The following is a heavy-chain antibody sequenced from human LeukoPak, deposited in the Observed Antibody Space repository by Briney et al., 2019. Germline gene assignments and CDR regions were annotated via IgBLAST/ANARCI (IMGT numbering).Heavy chain of an antibody. J-gene: IGHJ4*02. CDR1: GFTFSNYG. D-gene: IGHD1-26*01. Sequence: NPGGSLRLSCTASGFTFSNYGMNWVRQAPGKGLEWVSSISSTTNHIYYAASVKGRFTISRDNAKNSMYLQLNSLRAEDTAVYFCARISGSSTFDYWGQGTLVTVSS. CDR3: ARISGSSTFDY. CDR2: ISSTTNHI. V-gene: IGHV3-21*01.